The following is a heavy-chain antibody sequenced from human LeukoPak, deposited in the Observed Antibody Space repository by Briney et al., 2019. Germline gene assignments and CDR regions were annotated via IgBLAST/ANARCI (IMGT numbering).Heavy chain of an antibody. J-gene: IGHJ5*02. CDR2: VYTNGTT. D-gene: IGHD3-22*01. CDR3: ARGPYYYDSSDWFDP. Sequence: SQTLSLTCTVSGASITSGSFYWTWIRQPAGKGLEWIGHVYTNGTTNYNPSLKSRVAISLDTSKNQFSLKLSSVTAADTAVYYCARGPYYYDSSDWFDPWGQRTLVTVSS. V-gene: IGHV4-61*09. CDR1: GASITSGSFY.